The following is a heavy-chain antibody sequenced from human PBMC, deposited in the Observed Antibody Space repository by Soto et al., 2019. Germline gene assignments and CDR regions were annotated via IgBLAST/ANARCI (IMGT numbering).Heavy chain of an antibody. D-gene: IGHD6-13*01. CDR2: MNPNSGNT. CDR1: GYTFTSYD. CDR3: AREHSSSWRFDY. J-gene: IGHJ4*02. Sequence: QVQLVQSGAEVKKPGASVKVSCKASGYTFTSYDINWVRQATGQGLEWMGWMNPNSGNTGYAQKSQRRVTMTRKTSIRTAYMELSSLRSEDTAVYYCAREHSSSWRFDYWGQGTLVTVSS. V-gene: IGHV1-8*01.